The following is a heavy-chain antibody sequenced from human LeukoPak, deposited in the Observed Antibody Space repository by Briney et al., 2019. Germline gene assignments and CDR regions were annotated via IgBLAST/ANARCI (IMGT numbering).Heavy chain of an antibody. V-gene: IGHV4-59*01. CDR3: ARVGVGYFDSSGYYRPDAFDI. CDR1: GGSISSYY. CDR2: IYYSGST. D-gene: IGHD3-22*01. J-gene: IGHJ3*02. Sequence: SETLSLTCTVSGGSISSYYWSWIRQPPGKGLEWIGYIYYSGSTNYNPSLKSRVTISVDTSKNQFSLKLSSVTAADTAVYYCARVGVGYFDSSGYYRPDAFDIWGQGTMVTVSS.